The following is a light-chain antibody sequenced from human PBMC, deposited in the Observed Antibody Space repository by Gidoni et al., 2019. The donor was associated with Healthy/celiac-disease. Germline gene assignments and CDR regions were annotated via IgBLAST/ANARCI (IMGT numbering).Light chain of an antibody. CDR3: QQYYSFPLT. Sequence: VNWMTQSPSLLSASTGDRVTISCRMRQGISSYLAWYQQQPGKAPELLIYAASTLQSGVPSRFCGSGSCTDFTLTISCLQSEDFSTYYCQQYYSFPLTFGGGTKVEIK. CDR2: AAS. J-gene: IGKJ4*01. V-gene: IGKV1D-8*01. CDR1: QGISSY.